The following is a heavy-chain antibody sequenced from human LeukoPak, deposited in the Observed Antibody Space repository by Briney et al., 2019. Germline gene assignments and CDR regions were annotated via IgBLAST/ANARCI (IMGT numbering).Heavy chain of an antibody. Sequence: SETLSLTCAVYGGSFSGYYWSWIRQPPGKGLEWIGEINHSGSTNYNPSLKSRVTISVDTSKNQFSLKLSSVTAAATAVYYCARGRRYYYDSSGYFFWGQGTLVTVSS. CDR2: INHSGST. CDR3: ARGRRYYYDSSGYFF. CDR1: GGSFSGYY. V-gene: IGHV4-34*01. D-gene: IGHD3-22*01. J-gene: IGHJ4*02.